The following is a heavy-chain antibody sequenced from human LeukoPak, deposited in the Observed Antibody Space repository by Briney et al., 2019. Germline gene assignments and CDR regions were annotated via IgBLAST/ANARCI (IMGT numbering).Heavy chain of an antibody. CDR3: ARGYSGSQKD. Sequence: ASVKVSCKASGYTFTGYYMHWVRQAPGQGLEWMGWINPNSGGTNYAQKFQGRVTMTRDTSISTAYMELNRLRYNDTAVYYCARGYSGSQKDWGQGTLVTVSS. D-gene: IGHD6-13*01. J-gene: IGHJ4*02. CDR1: GYTFTGYY. V-gene: IGHV1-2*02. CDR2: INPNSGGT.